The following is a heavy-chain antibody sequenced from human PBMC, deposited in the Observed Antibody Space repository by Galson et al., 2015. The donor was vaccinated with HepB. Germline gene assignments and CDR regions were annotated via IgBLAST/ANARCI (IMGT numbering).Heavy chain of an antibody. Sequence: LSLTCAVHGGSFSGYYWSWIRQPPGKGLEWIGEINHSGNTNYNPSLKSRVTISVDTSKNQFSLKLSSVTAADTAVYYCARRITYYYYAMDLWGQGTAVTVSS. CDR1: GGSFSGYY. V-gene: IGHV4-34*01. CDR3: ARRITYYYYAMDL. D-gene: IGHD3-3*01. J-gene: IGHJ6*02. CDR2: INHSGNT.